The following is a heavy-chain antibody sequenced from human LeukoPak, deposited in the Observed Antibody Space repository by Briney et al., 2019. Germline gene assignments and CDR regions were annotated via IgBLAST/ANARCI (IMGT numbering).Heavy chain of an antibody. J-gene: IGHJ4*02. Sequence: GGSLRLSCAASGFIFSAYAMHWVRQAPGKGLQWVAFISYDGSYKYYANSVKGRFTISRDNSKNTLYLQMNSLRAEDTAVYYCASVRGRDAYNPFDNWGQGTLVTVSS. D-gene: IGHD5-24*01. CDR3: ASVRGRDAYNPFDN. V-gene: IGHV3-30*04. CDR2: ISYDGSYK. CDR1: GFIFSAYA.